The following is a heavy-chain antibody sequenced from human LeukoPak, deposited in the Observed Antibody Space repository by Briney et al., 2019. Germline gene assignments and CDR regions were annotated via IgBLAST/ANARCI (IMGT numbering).Heavy chain of an antibody. J-gene: IGHJ1*01. CDR3: ARDDSSSWLRYFQH. CDR1: GFTFSSYG. D-gene: IGHD6-13*01. V-gene: IGHV3-30*19. CDR2: ISYDGSNK. Sequence: GGSLRLSCAASGFTFSSYGMHWVRQAPGKGLEWVAVISYDGSNKYYADSVKGRFTVSRDNSKNTLYLQMNSLRAEDTAVYYCARDDSSSWLRYFQHWGQGTLVTVSS.